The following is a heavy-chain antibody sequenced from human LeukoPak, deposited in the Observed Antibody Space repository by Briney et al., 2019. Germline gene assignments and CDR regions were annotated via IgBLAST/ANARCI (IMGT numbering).Heavy chain of an antibody. CDR2: IYHSGST. CDR1: GGSISSGGYY. J-gene: IGHJ3*02. CDR3: ARGGPHRGRNDAFDI. D-gene: IGHD3-16*01. Sequence: SQTLSLTCTVSGGSISSGGYYWSWIRQPPGKGLEWIGYIYHSGSTYYNPSLKSRVTISVDRSKNQFSLKLSSVTAADTAVYYCARGGPHRGRNDAFDIWGQGTMVTVSS. V-gene: IGHV4-30-2*01.